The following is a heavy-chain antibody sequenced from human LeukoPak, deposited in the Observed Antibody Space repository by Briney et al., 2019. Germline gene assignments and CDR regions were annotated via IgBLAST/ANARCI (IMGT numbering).Heavy chain of an antibody. D-gene: IGHD2-2*01. Sequence: PGGCLRLSCAASGFTFSSYSMNWVRQAPGKGLEWASSISSSSSYIYYADSVKGRFTISRDNAKNSLYLQMNSLRAEDTAVYYCASERPYCSSTSCFKWGQGTLVTVSS. V-gene: IGHV3-21*01. J-gene: IGHJ4*02. CDR2: ISSSSSYI. CDR3: ASERPYCSSTSCFK. CDR1: GFTFSSYS.